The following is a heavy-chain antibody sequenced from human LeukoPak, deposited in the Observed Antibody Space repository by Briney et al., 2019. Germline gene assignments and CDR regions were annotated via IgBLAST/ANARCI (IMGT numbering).Heavy chain of an antibody. CDR2: INYSGTT. CDR3: ARGTLMVGP. CDR1: GGSIGSYY. J-gene: IGHJ5*02. D-gene: IGHD2-8*01. Sequence: PSETLSLTCTVSGGSIGSYYWSWIRQPPGKGLEWIGYINYSGTTNYNPSLKSRVSISVDTSKNQFSLKLSSVTAADTAVYYCARGTLMVGPWGQGTLATVSS. V-gene: IGHV4-59*01.